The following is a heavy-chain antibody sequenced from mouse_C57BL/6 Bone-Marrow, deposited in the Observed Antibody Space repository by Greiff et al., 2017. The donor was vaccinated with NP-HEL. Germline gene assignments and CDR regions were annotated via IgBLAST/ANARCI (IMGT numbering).Heavy chain of an antibody. CDR2: INPGSGGT. CDR1: GYAFPNYL. D-gene: IGHD4-1*01. V-gene: IGHV1-54*01. J-gene: IGHJ2*01. CDR3: ARRPWVYFDY. Sequence: VQLQESGAELVRPGTSVKVSCKASGYAFPNYLIEWVKQRPGQGLEWIGVINPGSGGTNYNEKFKGKATLTADKSSSTAYMQLSSLTSEDSAVYFCARRPWVYFDYWGQGTTLTVSS.